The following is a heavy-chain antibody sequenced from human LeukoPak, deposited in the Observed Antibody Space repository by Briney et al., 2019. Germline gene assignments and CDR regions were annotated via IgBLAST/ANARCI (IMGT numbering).Heavy chain of an antibody. CDR1: GFTFSSYA. CDR2: ISYNGNNK. J-gene: IGHJ4*02. V-gene: IGHV3-30*04. Sequence: GGSLRLSCAAYGFTFSSYAIHWVRQAPGKGLEWVAVISYNGNNKSYADSVKGRFTISRDNSKNTLNLQMNSLRAEDTAVYYCAKDPTHYRVWDYYETIGLSYWGQGTLVTDSS. CDR3: AKDPTHYRVWDYYETIGLSY. D-gene: IGHD3-22*01.